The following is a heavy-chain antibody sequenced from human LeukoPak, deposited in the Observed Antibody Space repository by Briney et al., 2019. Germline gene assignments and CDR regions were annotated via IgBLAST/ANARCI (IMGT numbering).Heavy chain of an antibody. D-gene: IGHD6-13*01. J-gene: IGHJ4*02. Sequence: PSETLSLTCAVYGGSFSGYYWSWIRQPPGKGLEWIGEINHSGSTNYNPSLKSRVTISVDTSKNQFSLKLSSVTAADTAVYYCARHVIAAAGDAFDCWGQGTLVTVSS. CDR2: INHSGST. V-gene: IGHV4-34*01. CDR3: ARHVIAAAGDAFDC. CDR1: GGSFSGYY.